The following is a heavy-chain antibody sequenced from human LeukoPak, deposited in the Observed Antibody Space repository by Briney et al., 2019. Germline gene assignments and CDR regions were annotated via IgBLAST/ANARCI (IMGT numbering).Heavy chain of an antibody. CDR2: MNPNSGNT. CDR3: ARGPITMVRGVRGWFDP. D-gene: IGHD3-10*01. Sequence: RVASVKVSCKASGYTFTSYAMNWVRQATGQGLEWMGWMNPNSGNTGYAQKFQGRVTMTRNTSISTAYMELSSLRSEDTAVYYCARGPITMVRGVRGWFDPWGQGTLVTVSS. V-gene: IGHV1-8*02. J-gene: IGHJ5*02. CDR1: GYTFTSYA.